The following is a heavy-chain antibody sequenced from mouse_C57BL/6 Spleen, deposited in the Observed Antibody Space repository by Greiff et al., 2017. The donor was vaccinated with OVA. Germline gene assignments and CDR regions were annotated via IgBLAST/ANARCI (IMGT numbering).Heavy chain of an antibody. CDR2: INPGSGGT. CDR3: GRGRFAY. V-gene: IGHV1-54*01. Sequence: VQLQQSGAELVRPGTSVKVSCKASGYAFTNYLIEWVKQRPGQGLEWIGVINPGSGGTNYNEKFKGKATLTADKSSSTAYMQLSSLTFEDSAVYFWGRGRFAYWGQGTLVTVSA. CDR1: GYAFTNYL. J-gene: IGHJ3*01.